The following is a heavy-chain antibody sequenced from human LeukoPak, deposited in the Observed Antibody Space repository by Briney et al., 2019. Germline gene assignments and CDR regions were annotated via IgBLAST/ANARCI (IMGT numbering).Heavy chain of an antibody. CDR3: ARYCSGGSCYTPFDY. J-gene: IGHJ4*02. V-gene: IGHV1-18*01. D-gene: IGHD2-15*01. CDR2: ISAYNGNT. Sequence: GASVKVSCKASGYTFTSYGISWVRQAPGQGLEWMGWISAYNGNTNYAQKLQGRVTMTTDTSTSTAYKELRSLRSDDTAVYYCARYCSGGSCYTPFDYWGQGTLVTVSS. CDR1: GYTFTSYG.